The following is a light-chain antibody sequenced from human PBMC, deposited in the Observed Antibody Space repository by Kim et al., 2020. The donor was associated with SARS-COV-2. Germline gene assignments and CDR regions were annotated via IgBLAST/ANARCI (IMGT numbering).Light chain of an antibody. Sequence: EIVLTQSPGTLSLPPGERATLSCRASQSVLWGNLAWYHQKPGQAPRLLIYGASTRATGISGRFNGSGSGTDFTLTISRLEPEDFAVYYCQQYAYLPYTFGQGTKLEI. V-gene: IGKV3-20*01. CDR1: QSVLWGN. CDR2: GAS. CDR3: QQYAYLPYT. J-gene: IGKJ2*01.